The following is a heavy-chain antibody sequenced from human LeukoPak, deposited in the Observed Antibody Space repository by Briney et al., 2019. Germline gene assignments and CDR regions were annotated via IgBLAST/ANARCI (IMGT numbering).Heavy chain of an antibody. Sequence: SVKVSCKASGGTFSSYAISWVRQAPGQGLEWMGRIIPILGIANYAQKFQGRVTITADKSTSTAYMELSSLRSEDTAVYYSARAGVSRDTARTNWFDPWGQGTLVTVSS. V-gene: IGHV1-69*04. CDR3: ARAGVSRDTARTNWFDP. CDR2: IIPILGIA. D-gene: IGHD5-18*01. CDR1: GGTFSSYA. J-gene: IGHJ5*02.